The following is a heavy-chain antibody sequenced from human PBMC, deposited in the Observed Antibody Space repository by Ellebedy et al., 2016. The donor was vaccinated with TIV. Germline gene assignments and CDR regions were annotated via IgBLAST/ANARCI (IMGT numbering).Heavy chain of an antibody. CDR3: ARDNSGYEGTAFDI. Sequence: ASVKVSCKASGYTFTTYYIHWVRQAPGQGLEWVGTLNPSTGGTSYAQKFQGRVTMTEDTSTDTAYMELSSLRSDDTAVYYCARDNSGYEGTAFDIWGQGTMVTVSP. D-gene: IGHD5-12*01. CDR1: GYTFTTYY. CDR2: LNPSTGGT. V-gene: IGHV1-46*01. J-gene: IGHJ3*02.